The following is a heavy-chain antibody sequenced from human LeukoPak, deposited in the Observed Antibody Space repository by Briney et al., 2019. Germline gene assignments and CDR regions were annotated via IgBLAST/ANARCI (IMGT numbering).Heavy chain of an antibody. CDR1: GFTFSIYA. CDR2: ISGSGGTA. D-gene: IGHD3-22*01. V-gene: IGHV3-23*01. Sequence: GALRLSCAASGFTFSIYAMSWVRQAPGKGLEWVSAISGSGGTAYYADSVKGRFTISRDNSKYTLYLQMNSLRAEDTAVYYCAKKGYYDGSGYYMYYFDHWGQGTLVTVSS. J-gene: IGHJ4*02. CDR3: AKKGYYDGSGYYMYYFDH.